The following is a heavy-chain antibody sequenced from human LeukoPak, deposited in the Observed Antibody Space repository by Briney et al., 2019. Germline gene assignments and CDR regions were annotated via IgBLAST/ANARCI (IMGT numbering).Heavy chain of an antibody. CDR2: ISYAGST. J-gene: IGHJ4*02. CDR3: ARLLMTNIVLF. Sequence: SETLSLTCAVSGDSVSRNGFYWGWVRQSPGMGLEWVGSISYAGSTYYNPSLRSRTTLSLAASKNQFSLRLTSVTAADTGIYYCARLLMTNIVLFWGRGTPVAVSS. V-gene: IGHV4-39*01. CDR1: GDSVSRNGFY. D-gene: IGHD2/OR15-2a*01.